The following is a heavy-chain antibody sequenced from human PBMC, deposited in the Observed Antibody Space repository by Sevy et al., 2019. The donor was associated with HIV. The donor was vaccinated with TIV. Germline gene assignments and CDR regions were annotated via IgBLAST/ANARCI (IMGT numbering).Heavy chain of an antibody. CDR2: ISLSSGSI. V-gene: IGHV3-9*01. J-gene: IGHJ6*02. CDR1: GYRFDNYA. CDR3: ASDLRPTCRFLGMDV. Sequence: GGSLRLSCSGYGYRFDNYAMHWVRQPPGKGLEWVSGISLSSGSIDYADSVKGRFTISRDNAKNSLYIQMNILRPEDTALYFCASDLRPTCRFLGMDVWGHGTKVTVSS. D-gene: IGHD6-6*01.